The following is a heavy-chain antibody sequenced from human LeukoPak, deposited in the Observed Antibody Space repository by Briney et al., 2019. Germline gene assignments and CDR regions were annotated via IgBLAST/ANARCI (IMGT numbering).Heavy chain of an antibody. J-gene: IGHJ4*02. D-gene: IGHD2-8*01. Sequence: SGPTLVKPTQTLTLTCTFSAFSLTTYGVGVGWIRQPPGKAPEWLALISWDDDKRYSPSLKSRLTITRDTSKNQVVLTMTNVDPVDTATYYCAHRTYGPFHYWGQGTLVTVSS. CDR3: AHRTYGPFHY. CDR2: ISWDDDK. V-gene: IGHV2-5*02. CDR1: AFSLTTYGVG.